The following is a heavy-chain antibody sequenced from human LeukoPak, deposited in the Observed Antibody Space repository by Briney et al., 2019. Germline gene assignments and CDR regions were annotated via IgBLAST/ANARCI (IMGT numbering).Heavy chain of an antibody. CDR2: ISSSSSTI. CDR3: ARGGVGATRPSFDP. Sequence: PGGSLRLSCAASGFTVSRNYMNWVRQAPGKGLEWVSYISSSSSTIYYADSVKGRFTISRDNAKNSLYLQMNSLRAEDTAVYYCARGGVGATRPSFDPWGQGTLVTVSS. D-gene: IGHD1-26*01. CDR1: GFTVSRNY. V-gene: IGHV3-48*01. J-gene: IGHJ5*02.